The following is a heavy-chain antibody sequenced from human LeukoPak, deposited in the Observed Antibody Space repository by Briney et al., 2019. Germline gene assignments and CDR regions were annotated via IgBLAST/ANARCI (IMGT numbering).Heavy chain of an antibody. CDR2: TYYRSKWYS. Sequence: SQTLSLTCAISGDSVSSHSAAWNWIRQSPSRGLEWLGRTYYRSKWYSDYAVSVKSRITINPDTSKNQFSLQLNSVTPEDTAVYYCARGGQGDGYSADEAFDMWGQGTMVTVSS. J-gene: IGHJ3*02. V-gene: IGHV6-1*01. CDR1: GDSVSSHSAA. CDR3: ARGGQGDGYSADEAFDM. D-gene: IGHD5-24*01.